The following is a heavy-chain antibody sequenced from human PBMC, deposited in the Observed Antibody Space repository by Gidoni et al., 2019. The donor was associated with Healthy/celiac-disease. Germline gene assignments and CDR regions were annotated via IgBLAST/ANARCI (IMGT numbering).Heavy chain of an antibody. CDR1: GFTFRSYA. V-gene: IGHV3-23*01. CDR2: ISGSGGST. CDR3: AKAGFGWFGGKYYYYGMDV. D-gene: IGHD3-10*01. J-gene: IGHJ6*02. Sequence: EVQLLESGGGLVQPGGSLRLSCAASGFTFRSYAMSWVRQAPGKGLEWVSAISGSGGSTYYADSVKGRFTISRDNSKNTLYLQMNSLRAEDTAVYYCAKAGFGWFGGKYYYYGMDVWGQGTTVTVSS.